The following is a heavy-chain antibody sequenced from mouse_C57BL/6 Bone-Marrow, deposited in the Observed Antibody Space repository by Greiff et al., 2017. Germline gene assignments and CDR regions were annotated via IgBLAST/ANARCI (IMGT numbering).Heavy chain of an antibody. Sequence: QVQLKQPGAELVMPGASVKLSCKASGYPFTSYWMHWVKQRPGQGLEWIGEIDPSDSYTNYNQKFKGKSTLTVDKSSSTAYMQRSSLTSEDSAVYYCAREGDYYFDYWGQGTTLTVSS. CDR2: IDPSDSYT. V-gene: IGHV1-69*01. CDR1: GYPFTSYW. CDR3: AREGDYYFDY. J-gene: IGHJ2*01.